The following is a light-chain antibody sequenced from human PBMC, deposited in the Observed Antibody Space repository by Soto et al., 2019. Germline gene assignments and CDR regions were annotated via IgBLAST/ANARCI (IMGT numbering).Light chain of an antibody. CDR3: QQHYSSPFT. CDR2: WAS. V-gene: IGKV4-1*01. CDR1: QSVLYSSNNKNY. J-gene: IGKJ3*01. Sequence: DIVMTQSPHSLAVSLGERATINCKSSQSVLYSSNNKNYLAWYQQNPGQPPKLLIYWASTRESGVPDRFSGSGSGTDFTPTISSLQAEDVAVYHCQQHYSSPFTFGPGTKVDIK.